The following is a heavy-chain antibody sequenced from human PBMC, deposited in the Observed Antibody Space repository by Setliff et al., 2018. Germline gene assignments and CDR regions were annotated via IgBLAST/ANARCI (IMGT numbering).Heavy chain of an antibody. CDR3: ARSPANGGHDAFDI. V-gene: IGHV3-21*01. D-gene: IGHD6-25*01. J-gene: IGHJ3*02. CDR1: GVTFTTYS. Sequence: AGGSLRLSCAPSGVTFTTYSMRWVRQAPGKGLEWVSSISPNSIWIYYADSVKGRFTISRDNAKKSLYLQMNSLGAEDTAVYYCARSPANGGHDAFDIWGQGTMVTVSS. CDR2: ISPNSIWI.